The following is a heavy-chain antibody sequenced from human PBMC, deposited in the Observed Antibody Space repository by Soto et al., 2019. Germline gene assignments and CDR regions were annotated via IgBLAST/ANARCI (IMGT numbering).Heavy chain of an antibody. J-gene: IGHJ5*02. CDR1: GFTFSSYS. D-gene: IGHD3-10*01. CDR3: ARDGSWFGDNWFDP. V-gene: IGHV3-21*01. Sequence: GGSLRLSCAASGFTFSSYSMNWVRQTPGKGLELVSSISSSSSYIYYADSVKGRFTISRDNAKNSLYLQMNSLRAEDTAVYYCARDGSWFGDNWFDPWGQGTLVTVSS. CDR2: ISSSSSYI.